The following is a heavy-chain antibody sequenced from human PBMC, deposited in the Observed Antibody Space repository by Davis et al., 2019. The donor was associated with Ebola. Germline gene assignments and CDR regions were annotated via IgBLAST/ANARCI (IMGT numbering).Heavy chain of an antibody. V-gene: IGHV3-74*01. D-gene: IGHD6-13*01. CDR2: INSDGSST. CDR1: GFTFSSYW. CDR3: AKEEQQLVFVWFDP. J-gene: IGHJ5*02. Sequence: GESLKISCAASGFTFSSYWMHWVRQAPGKGLVWVSRINSDGSSTSYADSVKGRFTISRDNAKNTLYLQMNSLRAEDTAVYYCAKEEQQLVFVWFDPWGQGTLVTVSS.